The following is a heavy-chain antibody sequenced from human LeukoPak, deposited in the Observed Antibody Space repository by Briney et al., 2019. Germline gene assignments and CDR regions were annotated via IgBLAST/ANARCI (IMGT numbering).Heavy chain of an antibody. Sequence: PSETLSLTCTVSGGSISGYYWSWIRQPPGKGLEWIGEINHSGSTNYNPSLKSRVTISVDTSKNQFSLKLSSVTAADTAVYYCARDREDSSGWYVDYWGQGTLVTVSS. CDR1: GGSISGYY. CDR2: INHSGST. CDR3: ARDREDSSGWYVDY. V-gene: IGHV4-34*01. J-gene: IGHJ4*02. D-gene: IGHD6-19*01.